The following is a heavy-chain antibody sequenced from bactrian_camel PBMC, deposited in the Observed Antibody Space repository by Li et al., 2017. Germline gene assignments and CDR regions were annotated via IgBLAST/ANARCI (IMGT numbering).Heavy chain of an antibody. Sequence: DVQLVESGGGLVQPGGSLRLSCAASGFPFSSYAMAWVRQAPGKGLEWVSGINNGGGSTYYADSVKGRFTISRDNAENTLYLQLHSLKTEDTAMYYCARTVIYSSAPYYYDYWGQGTQVTVS. CDR3: ARTVIYSSAPYYYDY. V-gene: IGHV3S31*01. CDR1: GFPFSSYA. CDR2: INNGGGST. J-gene: IGHJ4*01. D-gene: IGHD2*01.